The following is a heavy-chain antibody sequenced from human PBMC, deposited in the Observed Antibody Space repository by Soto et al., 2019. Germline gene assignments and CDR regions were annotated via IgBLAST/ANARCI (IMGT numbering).Heavy chain of an antibody. J-gene: IGHJ6*02. Sequence: KASETLSLTCAVYGGSFSGYYWSWIRQPPGKGLEWIGEINHSGSTNYNPSLKSRVTISVDTSKNQFSLKLSSVTAADTAVYYCARSSSSGLYGMDVWGQGTTVTVSS. V-gene: IGHV4-34*01. D-gene: IGHD6-6*01. CDR2: INHSGST. CDR3: ARSSSSGLYGMDV. CDR1: GGSFSGYY.